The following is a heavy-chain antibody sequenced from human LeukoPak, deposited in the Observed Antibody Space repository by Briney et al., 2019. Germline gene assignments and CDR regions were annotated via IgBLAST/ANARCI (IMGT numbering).Heavy chain of an antibody. CDR2: ISSSSSYI. Sequence: GGSLRLSCAASGFTFSSYSMNWVRQAPGKGLEWVSSISSSSSYIYYADSVKGRFTISRDNAKNSLYLQMNSLRAEDTAVYYCAGGMVTAIRIFDYWGQGTLVTVSS. V-gene: IGHV3-21*01. D-gene: IGHD2-21*02. J-gene: IGHJ4*02. CDR1: GFTFSSYS. CDR3: AGGMVTAIRIFDY.